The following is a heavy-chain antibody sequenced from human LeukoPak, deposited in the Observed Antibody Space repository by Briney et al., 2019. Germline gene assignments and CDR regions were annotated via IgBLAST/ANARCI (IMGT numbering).Heavy chain of an antibody. Sequence: PGGSLRLSCAASGFIFNSYGMHWVRQAPGKGLEWVAFIWYDGSNKYYADSVKGRFTISRDNSKNTLYLQMNSLRAEDTAVYYCARARTTRGFDYWGQGTLVTVSS. CDR1: GFIFNSYG. V-gene: IGHV3-33*01. J-gene: IGHJ4*02. D-gene: IGHD4-17*01. CDR3: ARARTTRGFDY. CDR2: IWYDGSNK.